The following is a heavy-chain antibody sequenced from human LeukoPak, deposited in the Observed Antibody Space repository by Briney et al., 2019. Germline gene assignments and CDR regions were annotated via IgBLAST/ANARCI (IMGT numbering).Heavy chain of an antibody. D-gene: IGHD1-7*01. CDR3: ARLVLNWSYKFDY. Sequence: KSSETLSLTCTVSGGSISSYYWSWIRQPPGKGLEWIGYIYYSGSTNCNPSLKSRVTISVDTSKNQFSLKLSSVTAADTAVYYCARLVLNWSYKFDYWGQGTLVTVSS. V-gene: IGHV4-59*08. J-gene: IGHJ4*02. CDR2: IYYSGST. CDR1: GGSISSYY.